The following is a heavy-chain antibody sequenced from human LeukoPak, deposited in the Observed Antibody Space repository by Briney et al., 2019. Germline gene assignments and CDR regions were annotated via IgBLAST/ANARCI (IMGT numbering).Heavy chain of an antibody. CDR1: GFTFSSYW. CDR3: ARDSLYCSGGSCHSHFDY. Sequence: TGGSLRLSCAASGFTFSSYWVSWVRQAPGKGLEWVANIKHDGSEKYYVDSVKGRFTISRDNDKNSLYLQMNSLRAEDTAVYYCARDSLYCSGGSCHSHFDYWGQGTLVTVSS. V-gene: IGHV3-7*01. J-gene: IGHJ4*02. D-gene: IGHD2-15*01. CDR2: IKHDGSEK.